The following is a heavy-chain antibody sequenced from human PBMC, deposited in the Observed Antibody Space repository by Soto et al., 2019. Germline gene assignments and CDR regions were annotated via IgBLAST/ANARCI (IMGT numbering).Heavy chain of an antibody. J-gene: IGHJ4*02. CDR2: ISANGGVT. D-gene: IGHD1-1*01. CDR3: TKRLGSTATTYGDS. CDR1: GFTFSTYD. Sequence: HPXESLRLSCAASGFTFSTYDMSWGRQAPGKGLEWVAVISANGGVTYHTDSVKGRFTISRDNSKNTLFLQMSSVRVEDTALYYCTKRLGSTATTYGDSWGQGTLVTVSS. V-gene: IGHV3-23*01.